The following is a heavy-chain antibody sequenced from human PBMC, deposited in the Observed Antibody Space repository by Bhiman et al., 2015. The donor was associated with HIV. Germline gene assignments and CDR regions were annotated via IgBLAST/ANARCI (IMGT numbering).Heavy chain of an antibody. CDR2: ISGSGGST. Sequence: EVQLLESGGGLVQPGGSLRLSCAASGFTFSSYAMSWVRQAPGKGLEWVSAISGSGGSTYYADSVKGRFTISRDNSKNTLYLQMNSLRAEDTAVYYCAKDRGLTTAAGNGYFDYWGQGTLVTVSS. D-gene: IGHD6-13*01. J-gene: IGHJ4*02. V-gene: IGHV3-23*01. CDR3: AKDRGLTTAAGNGYFDY. CDR1: GFTFSSYA.